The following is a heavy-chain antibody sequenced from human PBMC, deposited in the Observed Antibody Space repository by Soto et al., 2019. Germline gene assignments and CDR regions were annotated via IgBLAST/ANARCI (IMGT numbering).Heavy chain of an antibody. CDR3: TKKAEGPFPFDP. J-gene: IGHJ5*02. CDR1: GYTFIDYY. V-gene: IGHV1-2*02. Sequence: VQLVQSGAEVKKPGASVKVSCKASGYTFIDYYIHWVRQATGQGREWMGWISPRSGGTNYAQKFQGRVTITSDTSIATAYMELTSLTSYDTAVYFCTKKAEGPFPFDPWGQGTRVTVSS. CDR2: ISPRSGGT.